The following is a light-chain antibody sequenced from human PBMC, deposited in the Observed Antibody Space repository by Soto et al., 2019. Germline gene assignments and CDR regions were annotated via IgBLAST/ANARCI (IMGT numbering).Light chain of an antibody. V-gene: IGKV3-20*01. J-gene: IGKJ1*01. CDR3: QQYVSSPRT. CDR2: GAS. CDR1: QSLRSTS. Sequence: EIVLTQSPGTLSLSSGERATLSCRASQSLRSTSLAWYQQKPGQAPRLLISGASTRAADIPDRFSGSGSGADFTLTISRLEPEDFAVYYCQQYVSSPRTFGQGTKVDIK.